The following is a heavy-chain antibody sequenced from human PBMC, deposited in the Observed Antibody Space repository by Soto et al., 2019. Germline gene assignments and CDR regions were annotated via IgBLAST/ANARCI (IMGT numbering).Heavy chain of an antibody. J-gene: IGHJ6*02. D-gene: IGHD3-22*01. CDR3: AKAGYYDSSGYRGYYYGMDV. V-gene: IGHV3-43*01. CDR1: GFTFDDYT. Sequence: QTGGSLRLSCAASGFTFDDYTMHWVRQAPGKGLEWVSLISWDGGSTYYADSVKGRFTISRDNSKNSLYLQMNSRRTEDTALYYCAKAGYYDSSGYRGYYYGMDVWGQGTTVTVSS. CDR2: ISWDGGST.